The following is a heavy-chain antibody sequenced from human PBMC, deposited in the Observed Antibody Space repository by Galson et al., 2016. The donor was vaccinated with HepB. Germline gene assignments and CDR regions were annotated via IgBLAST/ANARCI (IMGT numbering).Heavy chain of an antibody. Sequence: SLRLSCAASGFTFSSYGMHWVRQAPGKGLEWVAVISYDGSNKYYADSVKGRFTISRDNSKNTLYLQMNSLRAEDTAVYYCAKDGFDIGDYGWGSYRPYYYGMDVWGQGTTVTVSS. V-gene: IGHV3-30*18. D-gene: IGHD3-16*02. CDR1: GFTFSSYG. CDR3: AKDGFDIGDYGWGSYRPYYYGMDV. CDR2: ISYDGSNK. J-gene: IGHJ6*02.